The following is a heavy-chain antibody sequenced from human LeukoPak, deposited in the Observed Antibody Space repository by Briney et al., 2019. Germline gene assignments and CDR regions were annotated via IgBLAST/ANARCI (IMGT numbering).Heavy chain of an antibody. CDR2: FDPEDGET. D-gene: IGHD3-10*01. CDR1: GYTLTELS. V-gene: IGHV1-24*01. Sequence: ASVTVSFTVSGYTLTELSMHWVRQAPGKGLEWMGGFDPEDGETIYAQKFQGRVTMTEDTSTDTAYMELSSLRSEDTAVYYCAVVVGVWLAYYYYGMDVWGQGTTVTVSS. CDR3: AVVVGVWLAYYYYGMDV. J-gene: IGHJ6*02.